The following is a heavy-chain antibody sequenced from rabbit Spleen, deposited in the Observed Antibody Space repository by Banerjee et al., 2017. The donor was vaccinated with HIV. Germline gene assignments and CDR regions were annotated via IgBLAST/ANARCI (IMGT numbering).Heavy chain of an antibody. CDR3: ARDTSTSFSSYGMDL. CDR1: GIDFSSYYY. D-gene: IGHD1-1*01. V-gene: IGHV1S40*01. CDR2: IDSGSSGFT. J-gene: IGHJ6*01. Sequence: QSLEESGGGLVQPEGSLALTCKASGIDFSSYYYMCWVRQAPGKGLEWIACIDSGSSGFTYYATWAKGRFTCSKTSSTTVTLQMTSLIVADTATYFCARDTSTSFSSYGMDLWGPGTLVTVS.